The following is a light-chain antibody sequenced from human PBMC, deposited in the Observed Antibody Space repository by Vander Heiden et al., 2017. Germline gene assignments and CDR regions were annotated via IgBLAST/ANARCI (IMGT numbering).Light chain of an antibody. CDR2: SNN. Sequence: SVLTPPPSASASPAQRVTISCSGSSSNIGSNTVNWYQQHPGTAPKLLIYSNNQRPSGVPDRFSGSKSGTSASLAISGLQSEDEADYYCAAWDDSLKVVFGGGTKLTVL. CDR1: SSNIGSNT. CDR3: AAWDDSLKVV. V-gene: IGLV1-44*01. J-gene: IGLJ2*01.